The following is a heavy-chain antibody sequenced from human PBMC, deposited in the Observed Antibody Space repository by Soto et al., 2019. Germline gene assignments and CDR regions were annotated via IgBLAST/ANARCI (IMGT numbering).Heavy chain of an antibody. V-gene: IGHV2-5*08. Sequence: TLSLTCAVSGGSISSGGYSWSWIRQPPGKALEWLALIYWDDGKRYSPSLKSRLTITKDTSKNQVVLTMTNMDPVDTATYYCAHRRDSGDYLLWGQGTLVTVSS. CDR3: AHRRDSGDYLL. CDR2: IYWDDGK. D-gene: IGHD4-17*01. CDR1: GGSISSGGYS. J-gene: IGHJ4*02.